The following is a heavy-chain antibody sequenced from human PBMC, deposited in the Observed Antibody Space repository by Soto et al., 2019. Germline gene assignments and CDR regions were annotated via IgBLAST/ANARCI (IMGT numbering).Heavy chain of an antibody. Sequence: SVKVSCKASGGTFSSYAISWVRQAPGQGLEWMGGIIPIFGTANYAQKFQGRVTITADKSTSTAYMELSSLRSEDTAVYYCAGSSSGDWLPPIPRLLGYYYGMDVWGQGNKVTASS. CDR3: AGSSSGDWLPPIPRLLGYYYGMDV. J-gene: IGHJ6*02. V-gene: IGHV1-69*06. D-gene: IGHD3-9*01. CDR2: IIPIFGTA. CDR1: GGTFSSYA.